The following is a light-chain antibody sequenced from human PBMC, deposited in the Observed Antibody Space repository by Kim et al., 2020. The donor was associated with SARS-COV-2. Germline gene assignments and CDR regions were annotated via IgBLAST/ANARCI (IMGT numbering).Light chain of an antibody. J-gene: IGLJ2*01. CDR1: SSNIGAGYD. V-gene: IGLV1-40*01. CDR3: QSYDSSLSGHVV. Sequence: VTISCTESSSNIGAGYDVHWYQQLPGTAPKLLIYGNSNRPSGVPDRFSGSKSGTSASLAITGLQAEDEADYYCQSYDSSLSGHVVFGGGTKLTVL. CDR2: GNS.